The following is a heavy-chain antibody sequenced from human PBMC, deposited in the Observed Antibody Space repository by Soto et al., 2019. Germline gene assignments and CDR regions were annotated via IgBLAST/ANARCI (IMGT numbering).Heavy chain of an antibody. Sequence: QVQLVQSGAEVKKPGASVKVSCKASGYTFTSYAMHWVRQAPGQRLEWMGWINAGNGNTKYSQKFQGRVTITRDTSASTAYMELSSLRFEETAVYYCARVVRFYDSSGYFGYWGQGTLVTVSS. J-gene: IGHJ4*02. V-gene: IGHV1-3*01. CDR1: GYTFTSYA. D-gene: IGHD3-22*01. CDR2: INAGNGNT. CDR3: ARVVRFYDSSGYFGY.